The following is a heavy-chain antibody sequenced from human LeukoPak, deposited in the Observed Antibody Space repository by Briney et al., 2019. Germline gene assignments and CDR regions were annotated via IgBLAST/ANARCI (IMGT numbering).Heavy chain of an antibody. CDR1: GFIFSDYY. V-gene: IGHV3-11*01. J-gene: IGHJ4*02. D-gene: IGHD3-16*01. Sequence: GGSLRLSCAASGFIFSDYYMSWIRRAPGKGLEWVSYISTSGTTKYYTDSVKGRFTISRDNAKNSLYLQMNGLRAEDTAVYYCARSYAHFDYWGQGTLVTVSS. CDR3: ARSYAHFDY. CDR2: ISTSGTTK.